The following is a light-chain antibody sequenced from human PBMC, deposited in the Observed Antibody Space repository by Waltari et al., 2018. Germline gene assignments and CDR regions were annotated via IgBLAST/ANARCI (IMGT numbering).Light chain of an antibody. Sequence: SSDLTQDPDVSVALGQTVRITCQGDILRTYYGNWGRQKPGQDPELVIYGKNNRPSGIPDRFSASSSENTASLIITGAQAEDEADYYCSSRELSGHVVFGGGTRLTVL. CDR3: SSRELSGHVV. CDR1: ILRTYY. J-gene: IGLJ2*01. CDR2: GKN. V-gene: IGLV3-19*01.